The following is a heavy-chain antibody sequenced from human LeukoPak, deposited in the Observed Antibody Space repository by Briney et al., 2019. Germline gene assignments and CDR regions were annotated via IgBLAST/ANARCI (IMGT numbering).Heavy chain of an antibody. CDR1: GGSVSNYG. J-gene: IGHJ4*02. D-gene: IGHD3-10*01. Sequence: PSETLSLTCSVSGGSVSNYGWSWVRQPPGKGLEWIGYVYASGINSDNQNPALKSRVTISVDTWRNQFSLRLNSVTAADTAIYYCARDNFGSLDFWGQGALVTVSS. V-gene: IGHV4-59*02. CDR3: ARDNFGSLDF. CDR2: VYASGINSD.